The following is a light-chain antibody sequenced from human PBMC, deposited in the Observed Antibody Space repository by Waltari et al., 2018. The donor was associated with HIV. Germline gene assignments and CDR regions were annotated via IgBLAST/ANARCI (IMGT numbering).Light chain of an antibody. V-gene: IGLV1-40*01. CDR2: MNT. J-gene: IGLJ3*02. Sequence: QSVLTQPPSVSGAPGRSVIITCTGNNSNTRAPYDVHWYQQLPGAAPKLLISMNTNRPSGVRDRLSVSRSGTSASLAITGLQAGDEADYYCQSYDTSLGASVFGGGTKLTVL. CDR3: QSYDTSLGASV. CDR1: NSNTRAPYD.